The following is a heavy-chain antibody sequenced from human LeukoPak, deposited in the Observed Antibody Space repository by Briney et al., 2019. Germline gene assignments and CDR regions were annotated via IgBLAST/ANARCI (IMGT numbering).Heavy chain of an antibody. J-gene: IGHJ4*02. CDR1: GLTFSSYG. V-gene: IGHV3-23*01. CDR3: ARPDY. CDR2: LSGSGSNT. Sequence: GGSLRLSCAASGLTFSSYGMSWVRQAPGKGLEWVSALSGSGSNTFYADSVKGRFTISRDNPKNTLYLQMSSLRVEDTAVYYCARPDYWGQGALVTVSS.